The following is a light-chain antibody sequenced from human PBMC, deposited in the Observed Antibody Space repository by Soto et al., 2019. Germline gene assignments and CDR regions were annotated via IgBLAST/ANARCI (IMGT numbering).Light chain of an antibody. Sequence: IVMTQSPATLPVSPGERATLSCRASQRLSTNLAWYQQKPGQAPRLLIYDASTRATGIPARFSGSGSGTEFTLTISSLQSEDFAVYYCQQYTNWRTFGQGTKVEIK. J-gene: IGKJ1*01. CDR1: QRLSTN. CDR3: QQYTNWRT. V-gene: IGKV3-15*01. CDR2: DAS.